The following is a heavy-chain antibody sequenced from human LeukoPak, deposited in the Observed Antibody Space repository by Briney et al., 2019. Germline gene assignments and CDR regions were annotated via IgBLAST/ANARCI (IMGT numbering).Heavy chain of an antibody. J-gene: IGHJ6*04. CDR1: GFKFSDHF. Sequence: RGSLRLSCADPGFKFSDHFTDWVRQAPRKRLEWVCRSRNKASRYTTEYAASVEGRITISRDVSESSLYLQMNSLRTEDTAVYYCGRIAINANNGIDVWGEGTTVTVSS. CDR3: GRIAINANNGIDV. D-gene: IGHD1/OR15-1a*01. CDR2: SRNKASRYTT. V-gene: IGHV3-72*01.